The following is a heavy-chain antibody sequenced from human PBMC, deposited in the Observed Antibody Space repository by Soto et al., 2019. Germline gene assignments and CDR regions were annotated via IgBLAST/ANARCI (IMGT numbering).Heavy chain of an antibody. J-gene: IGHJ5*02. CDR3: ARTLFGWGIWFDP. CDR2: INAGNGNT. Sequence: ASVKVSCKASGYTFTSYAMHWVRQAPGQSLEWMGWINAGNGNTKYSQKFQGRVTITRDTSASTAYMELSSLRSEDTAIYYCARTLFGWGIWFDPWGQGTLVTVSS. CDR1: GYTFTSYA. D-gene: IGHD3-10*02. V-gene: IGHV1-3*01.